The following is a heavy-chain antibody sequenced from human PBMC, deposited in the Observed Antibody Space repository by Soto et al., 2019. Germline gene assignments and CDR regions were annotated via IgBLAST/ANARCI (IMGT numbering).Heavy chain of an antibody. J-gene: IGHJ5*02. CDR2: MNPGSGKT. Sequence: QVQLVQSGAEVKEPGASVRVSCKASGYTFINYDISWVRQATGPGLEWMGWMNPGSGKTGYANKFQRRVTMTRDAPTSTADLELSSLTSEDTAVYYCARMASFGTLNWFDPWGQGTLVTFSS. V-gene: IGHV1-8*02. CDR1: GYTFINYD. D-gene: IGHD3-16*01. CDR3: ARMASFGTLNWFDP.